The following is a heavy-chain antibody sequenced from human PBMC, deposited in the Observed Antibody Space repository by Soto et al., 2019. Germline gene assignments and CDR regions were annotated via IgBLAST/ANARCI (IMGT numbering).Heavy chain of an antibody. Sequence: SETLSLTCTVSGGSISSGGYYWSWIRQHPGKCLEWIGCIYYSGSTHYNPSLKSRVTISVDTSKDQFSLKLRSVTAAYWAVYTCRGIVHAFQAANDYYYYGMDVWGQGTTVTVSS. CDR3: RGIVHAFQAANDYYYYGMDV. CDR2: IYYSGST. CDR1: GGSISSGGYY. D-gene: IGHD3-16*01. V-gene: IGHV4-31*03. J-gene: IGHJ6*02.